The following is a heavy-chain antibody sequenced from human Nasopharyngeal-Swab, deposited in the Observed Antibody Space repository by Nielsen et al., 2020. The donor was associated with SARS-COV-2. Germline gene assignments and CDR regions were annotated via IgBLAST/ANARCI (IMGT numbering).Heavy chain of an antibody. CDR1: GFTFSSYA. Sequence: GGSLRLSCAASGFTFSSYAMSWVRQAPGKGLEWVSAISGSGGSTYYADSVKGRFTISRDNSKNTLYLQMNSLRAEDTAVYYCAKKRVTMVRGVQALTDYWGQGTLVTVSS. CDR3: AKKRVTMVRGVQALTDY. V-gene: IGHV3-23*01. J-gene: IGHJ4*02. D-gene: IGHD3-10*01. CDR2: ISGSGGST.